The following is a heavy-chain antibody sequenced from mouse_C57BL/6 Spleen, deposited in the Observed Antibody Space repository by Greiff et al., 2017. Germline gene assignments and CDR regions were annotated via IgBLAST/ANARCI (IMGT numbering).Heavy chain of an antibody. J-gene: IGHJ4*01. CDR2: ISSGSSTI. V-gene: IGHV5-17*01. CDR3: ARDGFYYARDD. Sequence: EVMLVESGGGLVKPGGSLKLSCAASGFTFSDYGMHWVRQAPEKGLEWVAYISSGSSTIYYADTVKGRFTISRDNAKNTLFLQMTSLRSEDTAMYYCARDGFYYARDDWGQGTSVTVSS. CDR1: GFTFSDYG.